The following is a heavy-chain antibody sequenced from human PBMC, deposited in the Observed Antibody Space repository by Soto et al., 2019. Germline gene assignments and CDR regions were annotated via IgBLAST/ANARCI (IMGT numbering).Heavy chain of an antibody. V-gene: IGHV5-51*01. CDR2: IYPGDSDT. CDR1: GYSFTSYW. J-gene: IGHJ6*02. D-gene: IGHD3-22*01. Sequence: GESLKISCKGSGYSFTSYWIGWVRQMPGKGLEWMGIIYPGDSDTRYGPSFQGQVTISADKSISTAYLQWSSLKASDTAMYYCARLTYYYDSSGKNYGMDVWGQGTTVTVSS. CDR3: ARLTYYYDSSGKNYGMDV.